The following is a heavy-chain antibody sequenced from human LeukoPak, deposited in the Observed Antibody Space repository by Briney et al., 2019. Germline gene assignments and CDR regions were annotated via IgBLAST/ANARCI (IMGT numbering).Heavy chain of an antibody. V-gene: IGHV3-48*01. Sequence: GGSLRLSCAASGFTFSSYSMNWVRQAPGKGLEWVSYISSSSSTIYYADSVKGRFTISRDNAKDSLYLQMNSLRAEDTAVYYCARGSTYYDSSGQVPFDYWGQGTLVTVSS. CDR3: ARGSTYYDSSGQVPFDY. CDR2: ISSSSSTI. J-gene: IGHJ4*02. D-gene: IGHD3-22*01. CDR1: GFTFSSYS.